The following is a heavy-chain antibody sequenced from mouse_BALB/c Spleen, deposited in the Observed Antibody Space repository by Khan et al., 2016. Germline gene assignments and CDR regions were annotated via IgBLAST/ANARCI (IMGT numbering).Heavy chain of an antibody. CDR3: ASPYGSSYVGFAY. V-gene: IGHV1S34*01. D-gene: IGHD1-1*01. J-gene: IGHJ3*01. CDR1: GYSFTGYY. CDR2: ITSYNGAT. Sequence: LVKTGASVKISCKASGYSFTGYYMHWVKQSHGKSLEWIGYITSYNGATSYNQKFKGKATFTVDTSSSTAYMRFNSLTSADSAVYYCASPYGSSYVGFAYWGQGTLVTVSA.